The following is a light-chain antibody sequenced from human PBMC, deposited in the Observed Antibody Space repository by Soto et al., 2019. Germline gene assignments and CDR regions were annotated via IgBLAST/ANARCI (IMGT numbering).Light chain of an antibody. V-gene: IGKV3-11*01. CDR2: DSS. J-gene: IGKJ3*01. CDR3: QQSSNRPPEVT. Sequence: EIVLTQSPDTLSLSPGERATLSCRASQSVSSSLSWYEQKPGQAPRLLIYDSSNRATGIPARFSGSESGTDCTLTISFLEAEDFAIYYCQQSSNRPPEVTFGRGTKVDIK. CDR1: QSVSSS.